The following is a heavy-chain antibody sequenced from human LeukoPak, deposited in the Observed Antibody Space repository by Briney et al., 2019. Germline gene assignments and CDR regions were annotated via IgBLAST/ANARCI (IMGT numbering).Heavy chain of an antibody. V-gene: IGHV1-2*02. CDR1: GYTFTGYY. CDR2: INPNSGGT. CDR3: ARAEYYDILTGKYYFDY. J-gene: IGHJ4*02. Sequence: GASVKVSCKASGYTFTGYYMHWVRQAPGQGLEWMGWINPNSGGTNYAQKFQGRVTMTRDTSISTAYMELSRLRSDDTAVYYCARAEYYDILTGKYYFDYWGQGTRVTVSS. D-gene: IGHD3-9*01.